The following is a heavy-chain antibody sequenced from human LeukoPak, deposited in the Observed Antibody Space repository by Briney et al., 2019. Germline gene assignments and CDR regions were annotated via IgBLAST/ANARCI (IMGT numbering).Heavy chain of an antibody. J-gene: IGHJ4*02. Sequence: ASVKVSCKASGYTFTGSYMHWVRQAPGQGLEWMGWINPNSGGTNYAQKFQGRVTMTRDTSISTAYMELSRLRSDDTAVYYCARVKMVRGVISRSFDYWGQGTLVTVSS. V-gene: IGHV1-2*02. D-gene: IGHD3-10*01. CDR1: GYTFTGSY. CDR2: INPNSGGT. CDR3: ARVKMVRGVISRSFDY.